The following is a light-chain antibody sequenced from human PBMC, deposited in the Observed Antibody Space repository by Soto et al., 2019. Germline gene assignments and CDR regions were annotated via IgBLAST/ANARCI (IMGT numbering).Light chain of an antibody. CDR1: QSVSNNY. V-gene: IGKV3-20*01. J-gene: IGKJ1*01. Sequence: ILLTQSPGTLSLSPGERATLSCGASQSVSNNYLAWYQQKPGQAPRLLIYGASNRATGIPERFSGSGSGTDFTLTISRLEPEDFAVYYCQQYGSSLSTFGQGTKVDIK. CDR2: GAS. CDR3: QQYGSSLST.